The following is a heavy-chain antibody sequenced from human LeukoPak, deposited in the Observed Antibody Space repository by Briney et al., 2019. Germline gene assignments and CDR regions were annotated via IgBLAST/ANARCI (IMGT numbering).Heavy chain of an antibody. Sequence: GGSLRLSCAASGFTFSNYGMHWVRQAPGKGLEWVVVISYDGNKKYYADSVKGRFTISRDNSKNTVSLQMNSLKTEDTAVYYCAKGASMVAATYWYFDLWGRGTLVSVSS. V-gene: IGHV3-30*18. D-gene: IGHD2-15*01. CDR3: AKGASMVAATYWYFDL. J-gene: IGHJ2*01. CDR2: ISYDGNKK. CDR1: GFTFSNYG.